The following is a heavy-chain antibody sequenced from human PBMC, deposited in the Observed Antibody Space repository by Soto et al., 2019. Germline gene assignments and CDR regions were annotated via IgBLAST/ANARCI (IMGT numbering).Heavy chain of an antibody. V-gene: IGHV4-34*01. D-gene: IGHD3-3*02. CDR1: GGSFSGYY. Sequence: SETLSLTCAVYGGSFSGYYRSWIRQPPGKGLEWIGEINHSGSTNYNPSLKSRVTISVDTSKNQFSLKLSSVTAADTAVYYCARGAVLEMATIFDYWGQGTLVTVSS. CDR3: ARGAVLEMATIFDY. J-gene: IGHJ4*02. CDR2: INHSGST.